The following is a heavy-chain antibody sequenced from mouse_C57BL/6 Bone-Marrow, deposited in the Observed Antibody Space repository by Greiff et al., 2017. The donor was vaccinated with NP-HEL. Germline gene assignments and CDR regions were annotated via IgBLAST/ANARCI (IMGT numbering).Heavy chain of an antibody. CDR1: GFTFTDYY. Sequence: EVKLEESGGGLVQPGGSLSLSCAASGFTFTDYYMSWVRQPPGKALEWLGFIRNKANGNTTEYSASVKGRFTISRDESQSILYLHMNALRADDSASYFCASYHDGYYPAWFAYWGQGTLVTVSA. CDR2: IRNKANGNTT. CDR3: ASYHDGYYPAWFAY. D-gene: IGHD2-3*01. V-gene: IGHV7-3*01. J-gene: IGHJ3*01.